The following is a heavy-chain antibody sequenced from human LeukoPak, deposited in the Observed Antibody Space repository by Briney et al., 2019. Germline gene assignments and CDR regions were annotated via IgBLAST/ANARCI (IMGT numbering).Heavy chain of an antibody. CDR2: IYTSGST. D-gene: IGHD6-19*01. J-gene: IGHJ5*02. CDR3: ARDRARYSSGWSQGFDP. Sequence: SETLSLTCTVSSGSISSGSYYWSWIRQPAGKGLEWIGRIYTSGSTNYNPSLKSRVTISVDTSKNQFSLKLSSVTAADTAVYYCARDRARYSSGWSQGFDPWGQGTLVTVSS. CDR1: SGSISSGSYY. V-gene: IGHV4-61*02.